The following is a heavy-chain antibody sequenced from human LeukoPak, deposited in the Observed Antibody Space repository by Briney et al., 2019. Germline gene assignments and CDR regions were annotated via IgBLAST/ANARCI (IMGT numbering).Heavy chain of an antibody. CDR2: IYYSGSP. J-gene: IGHJ4*02. V-gene: IGHV4-39*01. D-gene: IGHD3-3*01. CDR1: GGSISSRTYY. Sequence: SETLSLTCTVSGGSISSRTYYWGWIRQPPGKGLEWIGSIYYSGSPYYSPSLKSRVTVYVDTSKNHCSLRLSSVTAADTAVYYCARQPSWSYFDYWGQGALVTVSS. CDR3: ARQPSWSYFDY.